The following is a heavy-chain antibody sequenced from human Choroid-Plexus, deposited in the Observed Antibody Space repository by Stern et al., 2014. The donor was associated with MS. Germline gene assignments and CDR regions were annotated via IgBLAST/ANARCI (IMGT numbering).Heavy chain of an antibody. J-gene: IGHJ5*02. CDR2: VSYDGSNK. CDR3: AKDRQYLTYFFDH. D-gene: IGHD2/OR15-2a*01. Sequence: VQLVESGGGVVQPGRPRGLSWVAPGFTFGSGAMHWVPQPPAKGWGGVAGVSYDGSNKYYADSVNGRFTISRDNSQNTLYMQMSSLRPEDTAVYYCAKDRQYLTYFFDHWGQGSLVTVSS. V-gene: IGHV3-30*18. CDR1: GFTFGSGA.